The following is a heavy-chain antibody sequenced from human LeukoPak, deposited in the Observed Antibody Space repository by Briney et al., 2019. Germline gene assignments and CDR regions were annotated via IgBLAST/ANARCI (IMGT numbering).Heavy chain of an antibody. J-gene: IGHJ4*02. CDR2: INPNSGGT. D-gene: IGHD3-22*01. Sequence: GASVKVSCKASGYSFTSHYMHWVRQAPGQGLEWMGWINPNSGGTNYAQKFQGRVTMTRDTSISTAYMELSRLRSDDTAVYYCARDHQYYDSSGYSPADYWGQGTLVTVSS. V-gene: IGHV1-2*02. CDR1: GYSFTSHY. CDR3: ARDHQYYDSSGYSPADY.